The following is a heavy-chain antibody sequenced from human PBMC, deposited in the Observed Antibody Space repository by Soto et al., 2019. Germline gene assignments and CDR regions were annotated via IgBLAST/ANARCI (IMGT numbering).Heavy chain of an antibody. CDR2: ISAYNGNT. Sequence: QVQLVQSGAEVKKPGASVKVSCKASGYTFTSYGISWVRQAPGQGLEWMGWISAYNGNTNYAQKLQGRVTMTTDTATSTAYMELRSLRSDDTAVYYCARELRAVQQLGSYYYYGMDVWGQGTTVTVSS. CDR1: GYTFTSYG. V-gene: IGHV1-18*01. J-gene: IGHJ6*02. D-gene: IGHD6-6*01. CDR3: ARELRAVQQLGSYYYYGMDV.